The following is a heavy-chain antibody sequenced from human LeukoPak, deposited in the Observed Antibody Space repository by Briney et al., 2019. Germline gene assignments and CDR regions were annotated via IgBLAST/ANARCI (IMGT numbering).Heavy chain of an antibody. Sequence: ASVKVSCKASGGTFSSYAISWVRQAPGQGLEWMGWINPNSGGTNYAQKFQGRVTMTRDTSISTAYMELSRLTSDDTAVYYCARDPYSSSWFYSMDVWGQGTTVTVSS. J-gene: IGHJ6*02. D-gene: IGHD6-13*01. V-gene: IGHV1-2*02. CDR1: GGTFSSYA. CDR3: ARDPYSSSWFYSMDV. CDR2: INPNSGGT.